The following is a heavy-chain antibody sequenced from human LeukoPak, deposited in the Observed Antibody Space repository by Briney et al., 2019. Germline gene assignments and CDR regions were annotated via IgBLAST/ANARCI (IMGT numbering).Heavy chain of an antibody. Sequence: PGGSLRLSCAASEFTFSSYSMNWVRQAPGKGLEWVSYTSGSGNTKYYADSVKGRFTISRDNAKNSLYLQMNSLRDEDTAVYYCASPHSGYGWGQGTLVTVSS. D-gene: IGHD5-12*01. CDR3: ASPHSGYG. V-gene: IGHV3-48*02. CDR2: TSGSGNTK. J-gene: IGHJ4*02. CDR1: EFTFSSYS.